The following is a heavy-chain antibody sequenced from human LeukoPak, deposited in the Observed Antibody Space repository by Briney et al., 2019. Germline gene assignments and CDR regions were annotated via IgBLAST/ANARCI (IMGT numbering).Heavy chain of an antibody. Sequence: PSETLSLTCTVSGGSISSSSYYWGWIRQPPGKGLEWIGSIYYSGSTYYNPSLKSRVTISIDTSKNQFSLKLSSVTAADTAVYYCARRGAEGSTFDYWGQGTLVTVSS. CDR2: IYYSGST. CDR1: GGSISSSSYY. V-gene: IGHV4-39*01. CDR3: ARRGAEGSTFDY. J-gene: IGHJ4*02. D-gene: IGHD2-2*01.